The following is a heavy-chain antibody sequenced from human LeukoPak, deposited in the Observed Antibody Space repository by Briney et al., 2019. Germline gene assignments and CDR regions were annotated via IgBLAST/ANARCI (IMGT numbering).Heavy chain of an antibody. Sequence: GGSLGLSCAASGFTFTSYAMTWVRQDPGKGLEWVSAISGSGGGTYYADSVKGRFTISRDNSKNTLYLQMNSLRAEDTAVYYCAKERSFGTWLGDYWGQGTLVTVSS. D-gene: IGHD2/OR15-2a*01. V-gene: IGHV3-23*01. CDR2: ISGSGGGT. J-gene: IGHJ4*02. CDR3: AKERSFGTWLGDY. CDR1: GFTFTSYA.